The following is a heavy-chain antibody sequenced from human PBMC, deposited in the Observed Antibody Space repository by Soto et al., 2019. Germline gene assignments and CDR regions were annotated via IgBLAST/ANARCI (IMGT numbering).Heavy chain of an antibody. J-gene: IGHJ4*02. CDR2: ISYDSSNK. CDR3: AKLVIGYCSGNTCDDY. CDR1: GFTFSYG. D-gene: IGHD2-15*01. V-gene: IGHV3-30*18. Sequence: VQLLEAGGGLIQPGGSLRLSCAASGFTFSYGIHWLRQAPGKGLAWVAYISYDSSNKLYADSVKGRFTISRDKSKNTQYLQMNSLRAEDTAVYYCAKLVIGYCSGNTCDDYWGQGTLVAVSS.